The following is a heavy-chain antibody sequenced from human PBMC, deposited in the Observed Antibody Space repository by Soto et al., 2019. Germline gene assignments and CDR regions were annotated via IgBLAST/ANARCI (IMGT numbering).Heavy chain of an antibody. CDR3: ARHLTTDFWSGYYTSPGWFDP. V-gene: IGHV4-39*01. Sequence: QLQLQESGPGLVKPSETLSLTCTVSGGSISSSSYYWGWIRQPPGKGLEWIGSIYYSGSTYYNPSLKSRVTISVDTSKNQFSLKLSSVTAADTAVYYCARHLTTDFWSGYYTSPGWFDPWGQGTLVTVSS. D-gene: IGHD3-3*01. J-gene: IGHJ5*02. CDR2: IYYSGST. CDR1: GGSISSSSYY.